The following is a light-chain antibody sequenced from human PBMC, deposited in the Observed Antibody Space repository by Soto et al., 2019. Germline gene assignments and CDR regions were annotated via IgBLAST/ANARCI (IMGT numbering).Light chain of an antibody. V-gene: IGLV1-40*01. CDR3: QSYDSSLSAYVV. Sequence: QPVLTQPPSVSGAPGQRVTISCTGSSSNIGAGYDVHWYQQVPGTAPKLLIYGNSNRPSGVPDRFSGSKSGTSASLAITGLQAEDEADYYCQSYDSSLSAYVVFGGGTKLTVL. J-gene: IGLJ2*01. CDR2: GNS. CDR1: SSNIGAGYD.